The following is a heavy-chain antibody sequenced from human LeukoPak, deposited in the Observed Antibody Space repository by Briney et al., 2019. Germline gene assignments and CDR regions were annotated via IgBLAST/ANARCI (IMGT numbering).Heavy chain of an antibody. Sequence: PGGSLRLSCAASGFSFSKYWMHWVRQTPGEGLVWVARIKEDGTYTSYADSVKGRFTISRDNARNTVFLQMNSLRAEDTAVYYCARDFDMGITPGDDFDFWGQGTLVIVSS. CDR3: ARDFDMGITPGDDFDF. J-gene: IGHJ4*02. CDR2: IKEDGTYT. CDR1: GFSFSKYW. V-gene: IGHV3-74*01. D-gene: IGHD3-9*01.